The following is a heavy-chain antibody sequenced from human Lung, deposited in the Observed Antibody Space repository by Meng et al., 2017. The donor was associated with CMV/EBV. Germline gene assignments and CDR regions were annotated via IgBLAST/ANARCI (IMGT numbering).Heavy chain of an antibody. CDR3: TTDRPRSGGKTHDY. V-gene: IGHV3-15*01. J-gene: IGHJ4*02. D-gene: IGHD4-23*01. Sequence: EVQLVESGGGLVKPGGSLRLSCTGSGSGFIFSNLWINWVRQAPGKGLEWVGRIKSKFDGETTDYAAPVKGRFTISRDDSRNTLYLYMNSLKTEDTAVYYCTTDRPRSGGKTHDYWGQGTLVTV. CDR1: GSGFIFSNLW. CDR2: IKSKFDGETT.